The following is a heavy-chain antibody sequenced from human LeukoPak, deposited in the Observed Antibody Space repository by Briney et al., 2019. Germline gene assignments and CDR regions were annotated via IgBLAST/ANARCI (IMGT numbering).Heavy chain of an antibody. V-gene: IGHV1-2*02. CDR2: INPNSGDT. CDR3: ARDLGVGATEDY. Sequence: ASVKVSCKASEYTFSVYHIHWVRLAPGQGLEWMAWINPNSGDTNYAQKFQGRVTMTRDTSISTAYMELSRLRSDDTAVYYCARDLGVGATEDYWGQGTLVTVSS. CDR1: EYTFSVYH. D-gene: IGHD1-26*01. J-gene: IGHJ4*02.